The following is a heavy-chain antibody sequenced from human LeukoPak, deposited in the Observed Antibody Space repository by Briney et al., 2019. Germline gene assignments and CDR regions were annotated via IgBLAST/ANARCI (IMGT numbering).Heavy chain of an antibody. CDR1: GGSISGHY. CDR2: IYYNGNT. Sequence: SETLSLTCTVSGGSISGHYWSWIRQPPGKGLEWIGYIYYNGNTYYHPSLKSRLTISLDTSKNQFSLNLSSVTAADTAVYFCATDSSGYTEAFDIWGQGTMVAVSS. D-gene: IGHD3-22*01. J-gene: IGHJ3*02. V-gene: IGHV4-59*11. CDR3: ATDSSGYTEAFDI.